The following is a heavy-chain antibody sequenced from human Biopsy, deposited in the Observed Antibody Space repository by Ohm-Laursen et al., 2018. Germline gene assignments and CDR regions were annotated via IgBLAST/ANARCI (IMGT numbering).Heavy chain of an antibody. D-gene: IGHD3-22*01. V-gene: IGHV1-2*02. CDR2: INCKTGAT. CDR1: SYTFTDYN. J-gene: IGHJ2*01. Sequence: GSSVKVSCKASSYTFTDYNIHWMRQAPGQGLEWLGYINCKTGATNYAQKFQGTVTMTRDTSISTAYLALGSLRSADTAIYYCARDRGYYSDRTVPGYFDLWGRGTLVTVSS. CDR3: ARDRGYYSDRTVPGYFDL.